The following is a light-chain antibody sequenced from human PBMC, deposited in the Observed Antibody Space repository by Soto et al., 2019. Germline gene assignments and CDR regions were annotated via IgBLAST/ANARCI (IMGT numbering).Light chain of an antibody. J-gene: IGLJ3*02. CDR1: SSDVGTYDC. Sequence: QSALIQPPSVSGSPGQSVAISCTGTSSDVGTYDCVSWYQHHPGTVPTPMIYNVNTRPSGVPDRFSGSNTGSAASMTISGLQAEDEADYSCCSSTSSATWVFGGGTKVTVL. V-gene: IGLV2-18*02. CDR2: NVN. CDR3: CSSTSSATWV.